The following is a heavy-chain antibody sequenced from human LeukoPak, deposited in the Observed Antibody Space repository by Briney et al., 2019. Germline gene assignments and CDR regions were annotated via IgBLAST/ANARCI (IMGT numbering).Heavy chain of an antibody. V-gene: IGHV3-7*01. D-gene: IGHD7-27*01. CDR2: ISQDGSET. CDR1: GFTFNSFF. CDR3: VRDLGHSRHYFEY. Sequence: PGGTLRLSCAASGFTFNSFFLTWVRLTPGRELEGLACISQDGSETFYMDSVRGRFTISRDNTKNSLYLQMDSLRAEDTAVYFCVRDLGHSRHYFEYWGQGALDTVSS. J-gene: IGHJ4*02.